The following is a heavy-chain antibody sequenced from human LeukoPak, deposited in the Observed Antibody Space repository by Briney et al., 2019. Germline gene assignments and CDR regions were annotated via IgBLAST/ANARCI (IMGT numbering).Heavy chain of an antibody. V-gene: IGHV3-23*01. CDR3: AKDRLTYYYGSGSYFDY. J-gene: IGHJ4*02. D-gene: IGHD3-10*01. CDR2: ISGSGGTT. CDR1: GFTFSSYA. Sequence: GGSLRLSCAASGFTFSSYAMSWVRQAPGEGLEWVSTISGSGGTTYYADSEKGRFTISRDSSKNTLYLQMNSLRAEDTAVYYCAKDRLTYYYGSGSYFDYWGQGTLVTVSS.